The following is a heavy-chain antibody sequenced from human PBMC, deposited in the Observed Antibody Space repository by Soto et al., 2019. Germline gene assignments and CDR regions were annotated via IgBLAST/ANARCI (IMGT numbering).Heavy chain of an antibody. D-gene: IGHD3-10*01. Sequence: SETLSLTCTVSGGSISSYYWSWIRQPLGKGLEWIGYIYYSGSTNYNPSLKSRVTISVDTSKNQFSLKLSSVTAADTAVYYCARAPAILSYSHPASSFVFGGTGTLLT. CDR1: GGSISSYY. V-gene: IGHV4-59*01. J-gene: IGHJ1*01. CDR3: ARAPAILSYSHPASSFVF. CDR2: IYYSGST.